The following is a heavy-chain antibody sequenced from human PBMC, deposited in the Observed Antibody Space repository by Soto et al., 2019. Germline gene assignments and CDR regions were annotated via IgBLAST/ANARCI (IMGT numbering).Heavy chain of an antibody. CDR2: ISYDGSNK. V-gene: IGHV3-30*03. CDR3: ASTLGVAAAVVYYFDY. D-gene: IGHD6-13*01. J-gene: IGHJ4*02. Sequence: GGSLRLSCAASGFTFSSYGMHWVRQAPGKGLEWVAVISYDGSNKYYADSVKGRFTISRDNSKNTLYLQMNSLRAEDTAVYYCASTLGVAAAVVYYFDYWGQGTLVTVSS. CDR1: GFTFSSYG.